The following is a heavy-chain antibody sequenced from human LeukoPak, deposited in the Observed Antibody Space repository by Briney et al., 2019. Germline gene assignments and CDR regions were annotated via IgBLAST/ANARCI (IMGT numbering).Heavy chain of an antibody. CDR3: ARVVTYYYGSGSGRLYYYYMDV. V-gene: IGHV4-4*02. Sequence: PSETLSLTCAVSGGSISSSNWWSWVRQPPGKGLEWIGEIYHSGSTNYNPSLKSRVTISVDKSKNQFSLKLSSVTAADTAVYYCARVVTYYYGSGSGRLYYYYMDVWGKGTTVTVSS. CDR2: IYHSGST. CDR1: GGSISSSNW. D-gene: IGHD3-10*01. J-gene: IGHJ6*03.